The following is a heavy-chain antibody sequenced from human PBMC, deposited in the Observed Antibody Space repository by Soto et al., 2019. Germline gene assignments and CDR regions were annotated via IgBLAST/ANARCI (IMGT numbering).Heavy chain of an antibody. CDR1: GGSISSGGYS. Sequence: QLQLQESGSGLVKPSQTLSLTCAVSGGSISSGGYSWSWIRQPPGKGLEWIGYIYHSGSTYYNPSLKSRVPLSVDRSKNQFSLRLSSVTAADTAVYYCAGGIAARPLSYWGQGTLVTVSS. V-gene: IGHV4-30-2*01. CDR3: AGGIAARPLSY. J-gene: IGHJ4*02. CDR2: IYHSGST. D-gene: IGHD6-6*01.